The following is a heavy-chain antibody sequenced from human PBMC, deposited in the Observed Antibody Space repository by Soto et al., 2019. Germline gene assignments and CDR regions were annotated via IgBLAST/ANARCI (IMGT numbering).Heavy chain of an antibody. D-gene: IGHD6-19*01. J-gene: IGHJ4*02. CDR3: VRGEGGWETY. CDR2: INSDGSST. CDR1: GFTFSSYC. V-gene: IGHV3-74*01. Sequence: EVQLMESGGGLVQPGGSLRLSCAASGFTFSSYCMHWVRQAPGKGLVWVSRINSDGSSTTYADSVKGRFTISRDNAKNTLYLKMNRLRAEDTAVYYCVRGEGGWETYWGQGTLVTVSS.